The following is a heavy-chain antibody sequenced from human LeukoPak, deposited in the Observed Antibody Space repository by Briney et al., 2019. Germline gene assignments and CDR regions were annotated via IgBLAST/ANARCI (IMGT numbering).Heavy chain of an antibody. CDR1: GGSFSGYY. CDR3: ARRRGYCSSTSCYKGHWFDP. V-gene: IGHV4-34*01. D-gene: IGHD2-2*03. CDR2: INHSGST. J-gene: IGHJ5*02. Sequence: SETLSLTCAVYGGSFSGYYWSWIRQPPGKGLEWIGEINHSGSTNYNPSLKSRVTILVDTSKNQFSLKLSSVTAADTAVYYCARRRGYCSSTSCYKGHWFDPWGQGTLVTVSS.